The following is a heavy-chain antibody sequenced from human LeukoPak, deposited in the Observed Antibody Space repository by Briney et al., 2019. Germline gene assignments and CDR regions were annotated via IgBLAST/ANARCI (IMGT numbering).Heavy chain of an antibody. D-gene: IGHD2-2*01. V-gene: IGHV3-7*04. CDR1: GFTFSSYW. J-gene: IGHJ4*02. Sequence: QPGGSLRLSCAASGFTFSSYWMSWVRQAPGKGREWVANIKQDGSEKYYVDSVKGRFTISRDNAKNSLYLQMIGLRAEDTAVHYCARGQNALYCSSISCYWGYFDYWGQGTLVTVPS. CDR2: IKQDGSEK. CDR3: ARGQNALYCSSISCYWGYFDY.